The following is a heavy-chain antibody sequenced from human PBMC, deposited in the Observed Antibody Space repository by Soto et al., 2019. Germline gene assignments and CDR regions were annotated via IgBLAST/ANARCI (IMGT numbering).Heavy chain of an antibody. CDR1: GGSFSGYY. J-gene: IGHJ6*02. Sequence: SETLSLTCAVYGGSFSGYYWSWIRQPPGKGLEWIGEINHSGSTNYNPSLKSRVTISVDTSKNQFSLKLSSVTAADTAVYYCARGSGRRWNYSTADVWGQGTTVTVSS. CDR3: ARGSGRRWNYSTADV. V-gene: IGHV4-34*01. D-gene: IGHD1-7*01. CDR2: INHSGST.